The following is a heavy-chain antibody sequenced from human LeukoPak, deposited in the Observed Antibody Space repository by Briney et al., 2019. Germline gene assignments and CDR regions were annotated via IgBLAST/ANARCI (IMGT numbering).Heavy chain of an antibody. D-gene: IGHD3-22*01. CDR1: GFTFSNYW. CDR3: ARESEYYYYDASGYYPGYFHH. Sequence: GGSLRLSCAASGFTFSNYWMAWVRQAPGRGLEWVASIKPEGSVIYYGDSVKGRFTLSRDNTKNSLYLQMNSLRDEDTAVYYCARESEYYYYDASGYYPGYFHHWGQGTLVTVSS. CDR2: IKPEGSVI. V-gene: IGHV3-7*01. J-gene: IGHJ1*01.